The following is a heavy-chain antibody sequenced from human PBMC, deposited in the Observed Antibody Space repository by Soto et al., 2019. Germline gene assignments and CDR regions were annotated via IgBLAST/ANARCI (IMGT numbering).Heavy chain of an antibody. CDR3: ARHAGKTLKYPHAMDV. V-gene: IGHV6-1*01. CDR2: TLYRSKWYN. CDR1: GDSVSTSTAS. J-gene: IGHJ6*02. D-gene: IGHD1-1*01. Sequence: PSQTLSLTCVISGDSVSTSTASWSWIRQSPSRGLEWLGRTLYRSKWYNEYAVSVKSRITFNSDTSKNQISLHLNSVTPEDTAVYYCARHAGKTLKYPHAMDVSGQGTTVTLSS.